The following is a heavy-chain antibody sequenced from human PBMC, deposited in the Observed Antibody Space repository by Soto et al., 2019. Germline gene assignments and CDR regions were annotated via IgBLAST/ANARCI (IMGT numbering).Heavy chain of an antibody. CDR3: ARLYNSGSYFDF. V-gene: IGHV4-30-2*01. CDR1: GGSISSGGYS. Sequence: PSETLSLTCAVSGGSISSGGYSWSWIRQPPGKGLEWIGYIYHSGSTYYNPSLKSRVTISVDRSKNQFSLRLSSVTAADTAVYYCARLYNSGSYFDFWGQGTLVTVSS. CDR2: IYHSGST. D-gene: IGHD3-10*01. J-gene: IGHJ4*02.